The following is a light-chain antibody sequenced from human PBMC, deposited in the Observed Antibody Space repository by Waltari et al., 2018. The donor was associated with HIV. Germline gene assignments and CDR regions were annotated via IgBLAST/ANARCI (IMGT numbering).Light chain of an antibody. CDR3: AAWDDSLNGSWV. J-gene: IGLJ3*02. CDR1: SPNIGRNT. Sequence: QSVLTQPPSASGTPGQRVTISCSGSSPNIGRNTVNWYQQLPGTAPKLLIYSNNQRPSGVPDRFSGSKSGTSASLAISGLQSEDEADYYCAAWDDSLNGSWVFGGGTKLTVL. V-gene: IGLV1-44*01. CDR2: SNN.